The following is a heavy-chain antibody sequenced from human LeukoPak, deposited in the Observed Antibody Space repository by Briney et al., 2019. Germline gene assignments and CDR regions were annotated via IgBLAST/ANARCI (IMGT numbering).Heavy chain of an antibody. Sequence: GGSLRLSCAASGFTFSDYVMHWVRQAPGKGLEWVAVIWYDGSDKYYADSVKGRFTISRDNSKNTLYLQMNSLRAEDTAVYYCAREKDDGFDIWGQGTMVTVSS. V-gene: IGHV3-33*08. J-gene: IGHJ3*02. CDR1: GFTFSDYV. CDR2: IWYDGSDK. CDR3: AREKDDGFDI.